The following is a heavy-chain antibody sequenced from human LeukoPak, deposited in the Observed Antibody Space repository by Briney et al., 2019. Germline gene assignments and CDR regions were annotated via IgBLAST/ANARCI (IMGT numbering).Heavy chain of an antibody. CDR2: INRKGDSL. V-gene: IGHV3-20*04. Sequence: GGSLRLSCAPSGFTFKDYGMTWIRQAPGKGLEWVSGINRKGDSLGYADSVKGRFTISRNNAKNSLYLQMDNLRAEDTAFYYCARRIEMATIGFDRGGQGALVTVSS. J-gene: IGHJ4*02. CDR3: ARRIEMATIGFDR. CDR1: GFTFKDYG. D-gene: IGHD5-24*01.